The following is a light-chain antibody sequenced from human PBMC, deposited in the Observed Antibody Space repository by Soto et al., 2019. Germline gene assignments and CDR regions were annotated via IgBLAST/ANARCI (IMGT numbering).Light chain of an antibody. J-gene: IGKJ4*01. CDR3: QQRSNWPPSLT. V-gene: IGKV3D-20*02. CDR2: GTS. Sequence: EIVLTQSPGTLSLSPGERATLSCRASQSVSSRYLAWYQQKPGQAPRLLIYGTSSRATGISDRFRGSGSGTDFTLTISRLEPEDFAVYYCQQRSNWPPSLTFGGGTTVEIK. CDR1: QSVSSRY.